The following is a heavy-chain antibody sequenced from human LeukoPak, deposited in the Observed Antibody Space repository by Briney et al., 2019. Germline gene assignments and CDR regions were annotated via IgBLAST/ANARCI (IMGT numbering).Heavy chain of an antibody. D-gene: IGHD3-10*01. Sequence: GASVKVSCKASGGTFSSYAISWVRQAPGQGLVLVGRIIPIFGTANYAQKFQGRVTITTVESTSTAYMELSSLRSEDTAVYYCARAGGGSGEFDYWGQGTLVTVSS. CDR2: IIPIFGTA. CDR3: ARAGGGSGEFDY. J-gene: IGHJ4*02. CDR1: GGTFSSYA. V-gene: IGHV1-69*05.